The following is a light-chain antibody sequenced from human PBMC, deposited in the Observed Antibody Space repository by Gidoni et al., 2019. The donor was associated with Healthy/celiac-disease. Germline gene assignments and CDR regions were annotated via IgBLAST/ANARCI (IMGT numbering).Light chain of an antibody. J-gene: IGLJ1*01. CDR2: ENN. CDR3: GTWDSSLSADV. V-gene: IGLV1-51*02. CDR1: SSNIGNNY. Sequence: QSVLTQPTSVSAAPGQKVTISCSGSSSNIGNNYVSWYQQLPGTAPKLLIYENNKRPSVIPDRFSGSTSGTSATLGITGLQTGDEADYYCGTWDSSLSADVFGTGTKITVL.